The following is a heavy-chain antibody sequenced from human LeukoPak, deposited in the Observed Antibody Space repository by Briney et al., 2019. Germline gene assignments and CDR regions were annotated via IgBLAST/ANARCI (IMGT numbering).Heavy chain of an antibody. J-gene: IGHJ4*02. V-gene: IGHV2-70*11. Sequence: GPALVKPTRTLTLTCTFSGFSLSTSGMCVSWIRQPPGKALEWLARIDWDDDKYYSTSLETRLTISKDTSKNQVVLTMTNMDPVDTATYYCARVLRRYGGYPSYYFDYWGQGTLVTVFS. CDR3: ARVLRRYGGYPSYYFDY. CDR1: GFSLSTSGMC. CDR2: IDWDDDK. D-gene: IGHD5-12*01.